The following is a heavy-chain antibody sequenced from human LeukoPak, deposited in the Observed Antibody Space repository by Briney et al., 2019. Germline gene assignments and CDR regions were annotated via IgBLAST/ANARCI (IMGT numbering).Heavy chain of an antibody. CDR3: ARGGRGSSSRPIDY. CDR2: INHSGST. D-gene: IGHD6-13*01. J-gene: IGHJ4*02. CDR1: GGSFSGYY. V-gene: IGHV4-34*01. Sequence: SETLSLTCAVYGGSFSGYYWSWIRQPPGKGLEWIGEINHSGSTNYNPSLKSRVTISVDTSKNQFSLKLSSVTAADTAVYYCARGGRGSSSRPIDYWGQGTLVTVSS.